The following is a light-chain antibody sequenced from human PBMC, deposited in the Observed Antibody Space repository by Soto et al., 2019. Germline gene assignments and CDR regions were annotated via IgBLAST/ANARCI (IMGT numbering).Light chain of an antibody. CDR2: EVS. V-gene: IGLV2-14*01. CDR1: VGGYNY. Sequence: QSALTQPASVSGSPGQSITTACTDVGGYNYVSWYQQHPGKVPKLMIYEVSNRPSGVSNRFSGSKSGNTASLTISGLQAEDEADYYCSSYTSSSTPLIFGAGTRSPS. J-gene: IGLJ1*01. CDR3: SSYTSSSTPLI.